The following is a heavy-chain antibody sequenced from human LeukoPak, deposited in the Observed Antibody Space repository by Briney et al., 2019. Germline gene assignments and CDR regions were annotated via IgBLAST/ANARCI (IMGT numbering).Heavy chain of an antibody. CDR3: AIRIPSYSGMDV. CDR1: GFTFSSYG. Sequence: GGSLRLSCAASGFTFSSYGMHWVRQAPGKGLEWVAVIWYDGSNKYYADSVKGRFTTSRDNSKNTLYLQMNSLRAEDTAVYYCAIRIPSYSGMDVWGQGTTVTVSS. J-gene: IGHJ6*02. CDR2: IWYDGSNK. V-gene: IGHV3-33*01. D-gene: IGHD2-15*01.